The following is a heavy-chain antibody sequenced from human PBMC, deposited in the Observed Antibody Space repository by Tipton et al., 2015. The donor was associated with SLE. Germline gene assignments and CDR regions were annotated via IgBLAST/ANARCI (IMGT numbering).Heavy chain of an antibody. D-gene: IGHD3-22*01. CDR3: ARSEITMIVVNDAFDI. CDR2: LTHSGST. CDR1: GGSFSRSF. V-gene: IGHV4-34*01. Sequence: TLSLTCAVYGGSFSRSFWRRICQPPWKGLEWFGELTHSGSTTYNPSLKSRVTISVDTSKNQFSLKLSSVTAADTAVYYCARSEITMIVVNDAFDIWGQGTIVT. J-gene: IGHJ3*02.